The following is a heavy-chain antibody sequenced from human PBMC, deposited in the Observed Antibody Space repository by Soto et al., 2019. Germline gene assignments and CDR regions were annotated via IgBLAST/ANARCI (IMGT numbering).Heavy chain of an antibody. J-gene: IGHJ5*02. Sequence: ASVKVSCKASGYTFTSYGISWVRQAPGQGLEWMGWISAYNGNTNYAQKLQGRVTMTTDTSTSTAYMELRSLRSDDTAVYYCARAGEFYGSGSYYNCFDPWGQGTLVTVSS. V-gene: IGHV1-18*01. D-gene: IGHD3-10*01. CDR3: ARAGEFYGSGSYYNCFDP. CDR2: ISAYNGNT. CDR1: GYTFTSYG.